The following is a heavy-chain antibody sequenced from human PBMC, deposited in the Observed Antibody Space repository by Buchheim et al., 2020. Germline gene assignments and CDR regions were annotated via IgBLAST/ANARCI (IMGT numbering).Heavy chain of an antibody. D-gene: IGHD2-8*02. CDR2: IYSVGST. Sequence: EVQLVESGGGLVQPGGSLRLSCAASGFTVSSNYMSWVRQAPGKGLEWVWWIYSVGSTCDADSVKGRFTISRENSKNTLYLQMNSLFCCDSAVYYCARDPVVVYAFDYYYYGMDVWGQGTT. CDR1: GFTVSSNY. CDR3: ARDPVVVYAFDYYYYGMDV. V-gene: IGHV3-66*01. J-gene: IGHJ6*02.